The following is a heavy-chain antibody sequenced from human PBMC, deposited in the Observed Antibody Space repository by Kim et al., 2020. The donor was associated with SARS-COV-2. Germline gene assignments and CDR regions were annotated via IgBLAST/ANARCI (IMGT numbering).Heavy chain of an antibody. CDR1: GDSVSSSSSY. V-gene: IGHV4-39*01. CDR2: FCYTETT. Sequence: SETLSLTCTVSGDSVSSSSSYWGWIRQPPGKGLEWIGRFCYTETTYYSPSLKSRLTISVDTSNNQFSLRLNSVTAADTAVYYCARHYAWGSGSYPPFD. D-gene: IGHD3-10*01. J-gene: IGHJ4*01. CDR3: ARHYAWGSGSYPPFD.